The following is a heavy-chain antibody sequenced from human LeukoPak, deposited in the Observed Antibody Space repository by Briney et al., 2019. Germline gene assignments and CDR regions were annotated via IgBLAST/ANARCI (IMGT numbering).Heavy chain of an antibody. V-gene: IGHV4-61*01. D-gene: IGHD3-16*02. CDR3: ASFWYYDYVWGSYPPDY. Sequence: KPSETLSLTCTVSGGSVSSGSYYWRWIRQPPGKGLEWIGYIYYSGSTNYNPSLKSRVTISVDTSKNQFSLKLSSVTAADTAVYYCASFWYYDYVWGSYPPDYWGQGTLVTVSS. J-gene: IGHJ4*02. CDR1: GGSVSSGSYY. CDR2: IYYSGST.